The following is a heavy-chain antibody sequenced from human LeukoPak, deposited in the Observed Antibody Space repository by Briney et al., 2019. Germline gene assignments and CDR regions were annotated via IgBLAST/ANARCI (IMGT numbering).Heavy chain of an antibody. CDR2: ISTYNDNT. D-gene: IGHD6-13*01. CDR3: SIEKTRLAAGDAFDI. Sequence: GASVKVSCKPSVYTFSTYGISWVRQAPGQGLEWMGWISTYNDNTYYALKLQGRVTMTTDTSTGKAYMELRSLRSDDTAVYYCSIEKTRLAAGDAFDIWGQGTMVTVSS. J-gene: IGHJ3*02. V-gene: IGHV1-18*01. CDR1: VYTFSTYG.